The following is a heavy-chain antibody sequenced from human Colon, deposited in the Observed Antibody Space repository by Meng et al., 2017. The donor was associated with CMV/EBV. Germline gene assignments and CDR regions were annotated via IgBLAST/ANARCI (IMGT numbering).Heavy chain of an antibody. CDR1: GGTFSSYV. CDR2: IIPSLGVA. D-gene: IGHD3-22*01. Sequence: SVKVSCKTSGGTFSSYVFNWVRQAPGQGLEWMGGIIPSLGVATYAQMLQGRVTIIAEKSTGTVYMELTSLTFDDTAIYYRARGRGDTSGYYLRGHFDSWGPGTLVTVSS. V-gene: IGHV1-69*10. J-gene: IGHJ4*02. CDR3: ARGRGDTSGYYLRGHFDS.